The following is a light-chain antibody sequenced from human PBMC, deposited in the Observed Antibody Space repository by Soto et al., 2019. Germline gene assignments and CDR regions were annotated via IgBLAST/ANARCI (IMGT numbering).Light chain of an antibody. CDR1: SSDVGGYSY. CDR3: CSYAGSYTWV. Sequence: QSALTQPRSVSGSLGQSVTISCTGTSSDVGGYSYVSWYQQHPGKAPKLMIYDVTKRPSGVPDRFSGSKSGNTASLTISGLQAEDEADYYCCSYAGSYTWVFGGGTKVTVL. CDR2: DVT. J-gene: IGLJ3*02. V-gene: IGLV2-11*01.